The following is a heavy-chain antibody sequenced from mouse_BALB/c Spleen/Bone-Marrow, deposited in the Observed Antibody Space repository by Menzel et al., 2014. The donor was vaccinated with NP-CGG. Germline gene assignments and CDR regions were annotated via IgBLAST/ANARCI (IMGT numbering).Heavy chain of an antibody. J-gene: IGHJ2*01. V-gene: IGHV1-12*01. CDR2: IYLGNGDT. D-gene: IGHD4-1*01. CDR3: VRSNWDGGSYFDY. Sequence: QVQLQQSGAELMKPGASVKMSCKASGYIFINYNMHWVKQTPGQGLEWIGTIYLGNGDTSYNQKFKGKASLTADKSSSTAYMQLSSLTSEDSAVYYCVRSNWDGGSYFDYWGQGTTLTVSS. CDR1: GYIFINYN.